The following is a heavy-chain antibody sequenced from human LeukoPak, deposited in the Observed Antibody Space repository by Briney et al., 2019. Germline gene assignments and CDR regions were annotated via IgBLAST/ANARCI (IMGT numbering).Heavy chain of an antibody. CDR3: AREFPSAAFDI. Sequence: SETLSLTCTVSGGSISSGGYYWSWIRQHPGKGLEWIGYIYYSGSTYYNPSLKSRVTISVDTSKNQFSLELSSATAADTAVYYCAREFPSAAFDIWGQGTMVTVSS. CDR2: IYYSGST. J-gene: IGHJ3*02. V-gene: IGHV4-31*03. D-gene: IGHD3-10*01. CDR1: GGSISSGGYY.